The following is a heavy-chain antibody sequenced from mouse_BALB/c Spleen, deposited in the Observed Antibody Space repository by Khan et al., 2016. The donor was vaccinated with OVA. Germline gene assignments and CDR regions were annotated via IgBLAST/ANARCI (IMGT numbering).Heavy chain of an antibody. D-gene: IGHD2-4*01. J-gene: IGHJ4*01. CDR2: ISYSGST. Sequence: EVPLQESGPGLVKPSQSLSLTCTVTGYSITSDSAWNWIRQFPGNKLEWMGYISYSGSTSYNQYLKSRISITRNTSKNQFFMQLNSVTTEDTATYFCARSVDYYDYDDYSMDYWGQGTSVTVSS. CDR3: ARSVDYYDYDDYSMDY. CDR1: GYSITSDSA. V-gene: IGHV3-2*02.